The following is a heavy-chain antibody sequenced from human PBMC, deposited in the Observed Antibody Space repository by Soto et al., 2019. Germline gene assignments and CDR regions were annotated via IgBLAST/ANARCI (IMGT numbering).Heavy chain of an antibody. Sequence: ASVKVSCKASGYTFITYTIHWVRQAPGQRLEWVGWINGGNGNTEYSQKFQGRVTISTDTSASTAYMDLTSLTFADTAVYYCARAVFGVVTTYYYAMDVWGQGTTVTVSS. V-gene: IGHV1-3*01. CDR2: INGGNGNT. D-gene: IGHD3-3*01. CDR1: GYTFITYT. J-gene: IGHJ6*02. CDR3: ARAVFGVVTTYYYAMDV.